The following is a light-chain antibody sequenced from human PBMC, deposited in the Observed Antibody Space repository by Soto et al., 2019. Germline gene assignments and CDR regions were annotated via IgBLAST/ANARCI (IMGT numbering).Light chain of an antibody. CDR3: QQYGSSPS. J-gene: IGKJ2*01. V-gene: IGKV3-20*01. CDR1: QSVSSSY. CDR2: GAS. Sequence: EMVLTQSPGTLSLSPGERATLSCRASQSVSSSYLAWYQQKPGQAPRLLMYGASSRATGIPDRFSGSGSGTDFTLTISRLEPEDFAVYYCQQYGSSPSFGQGTKLEI.